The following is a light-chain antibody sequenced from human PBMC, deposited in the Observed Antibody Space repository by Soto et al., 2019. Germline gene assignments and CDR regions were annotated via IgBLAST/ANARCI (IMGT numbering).Light chain of an antibody. J-gene: IGKJ1*01. CDR1: QSISTW. CDR2: DAS. CDR3: QQYNSYA. Sequence: DIQLTRSLSPWFPPVGAGVSITCRASQSISTWLAWYQQKPGKAPKLLIFDASSLESRVSSRFSGRGSGTQFTLTISSLQPDDFATYYCQQYNSYACGQWT. V-gene: IGKV1-5*01.